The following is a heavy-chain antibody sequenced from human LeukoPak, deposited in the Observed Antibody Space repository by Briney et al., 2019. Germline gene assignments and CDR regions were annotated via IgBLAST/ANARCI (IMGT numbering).Heavy chain of an antibody. CDR2: INRDGSNI. V-gene: IGHV3-74*01. CDR1: GFTFRSYW. Sequence: GGSLRLSCTASGFTFRSYWMHWVRQVPGKGLVWVSRINRDGSNIVYADSVEGRFTISRDNAKNTLSLQMNSLRAEDTAVYYCVRDTSSSFDYWGQGTLVTVSS. CDR3: VRDTSSSFDY. D-gene: IGHD6-6*01. J-gene: IGHJ4*02.